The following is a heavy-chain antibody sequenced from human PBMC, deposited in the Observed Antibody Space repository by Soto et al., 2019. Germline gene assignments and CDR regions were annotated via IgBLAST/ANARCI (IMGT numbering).Heavy chain of an antibody. CDR3: ARIPYYDILTGYLGLYYYGMDV. D-gene: IGHD3-9*01. V-gene: IGHV2-70*01. CDR2: IDWDDDK. CDR1: GFSLSTSGMC. Sequence: SGPTLVNPTQTLTLTCTFSGFSLSTSGMCVSWIRQPPGKALEWLALIDWDDDKYYSTSLKTRLTISKDTSKNQVVLTMTNMDPVDTATYYCARIPYYDILTGYLGLYYYGMDVWGQGTTVTVSS. J-gene: IGHJ6*02.